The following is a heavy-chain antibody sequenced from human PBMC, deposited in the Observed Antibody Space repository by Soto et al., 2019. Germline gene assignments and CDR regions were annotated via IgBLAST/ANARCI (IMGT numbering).Heavy chain of an antibody. CDR2: IGPESGAT. Sequence: ASVKVSCKTSGYTFTGHYIHWVRQAPQQGPEWMGEIGPESGATRYAQKFRGRVTMTMDTSITTVYMELKNLSPDDTAVYYCGRGRSGQIVVFYWGQGAPVTVSS. CDR1: GYTFTGHY. J-gene: IGHJ4*02. CDR3: GRGRSGQIVVFY. D-gene: IGHD1-26*01. V-gene: IGHV1-2*02.